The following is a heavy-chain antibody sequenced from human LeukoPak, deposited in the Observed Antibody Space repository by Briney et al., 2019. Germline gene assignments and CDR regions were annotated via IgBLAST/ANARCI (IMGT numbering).Heavy chain of an antibody. CDR2: ISGSGGGT. CDR3: AKDDASAEYFQH. CDR1: GFTFSSYA. J-gene: IGHJ1*01. V-gene: IGHV3-23*01. Sequence: GGSLRLSCAASGFTFSSYAMSWVRQAPGKGLEWVSAISGSGGGTYYADSVKGRFTISRDNSKNTLYLQMNSLRAEDTAVYYCAKDDASAEYFQHWGQGTLVTVSS.